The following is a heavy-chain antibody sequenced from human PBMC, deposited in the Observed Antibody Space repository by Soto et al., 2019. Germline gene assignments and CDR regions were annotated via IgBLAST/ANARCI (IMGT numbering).Heavy chain of an antibody. D-gene: IGHD2-21*02. CDR1: GYSFTSYW. Sequence: PVEALKISCKGSGYSFTSYWIIWVRQMPGKGLEWMGRIDPSDSYTNYSPSFQGHVTISADKSISTAYLQWSSLKASDTAMYYCALSRCGGDCLGSYSSHYYYGMDVWGQGTTVTVSS. CDR3: ALSRCGGDCLGSYSSHYYYGMDV. J-gene: IGHJ6*02. V-gene: IGHV5-10-1*01. CDR2: IDPSDSYT.